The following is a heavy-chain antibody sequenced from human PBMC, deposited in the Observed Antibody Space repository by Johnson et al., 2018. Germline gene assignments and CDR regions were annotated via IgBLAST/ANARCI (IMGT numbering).Heavy chain of an antibody. V-gene: IGHV3-23*04. Sequence: VQLVESGGGLVQPGGSLRLSCAASGFTFSSYAMSWVRLAPGKGLEWFSAIRGSGGSTYYADSVNGRFTIARDNSKNTLYMQMNSLRAEDTAGYYCAKPPGITMIVVDWGQGTLVTVSS. CDR2: IRGSGGST. J-gene: IGHJ1*01. CDR3: AKPPGITMIVVD. CDR1: GFTFSSYA. D-gene: IGHD3-22*01.